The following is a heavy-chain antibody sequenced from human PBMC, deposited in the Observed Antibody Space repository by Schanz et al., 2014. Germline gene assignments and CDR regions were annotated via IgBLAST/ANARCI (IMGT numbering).Heavy chain of an antibody. D-gene: IGHD3-10*01. CDR2: IVPLLNVT. Sequence: QVQLVQSGAEVKKPGSSVKVSCRASGGTFDSYTLSWMRQARGQGPELVGRIVPLLNVTVYTQKFQGRVTITADASTGTTYMELENLRSDDTAVYYCGEYGSDSYTDPWGQGTLVTVSS. CDR3: GEYGSDSYTDP. J-gene: IGHJ5*02. CDR1: GGTFDSYT. V-gene: IGHV1-69*02.